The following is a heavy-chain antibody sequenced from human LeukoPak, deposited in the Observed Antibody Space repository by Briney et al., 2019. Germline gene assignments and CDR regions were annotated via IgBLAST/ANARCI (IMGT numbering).Heavy chain of an antibody. CDR1: GGSFSGYY. Sequence: SDTLSLTCAVYGGSFSGYYWSWIRQPPGKGREWIGELNHSGSTNYNPSLKSRVTISVDTYKNQFSLKLTSVTAADTAVYYCAREAIFGVVISGWFDPWGQGTLVTVSS. CDR2: LNHSGST. V-gene: IGHV4-34*01. CDR3: AREAIFGVVISGWFDP. D-gene: IGHD3-3*01. J-gene: IGHJ5*02.